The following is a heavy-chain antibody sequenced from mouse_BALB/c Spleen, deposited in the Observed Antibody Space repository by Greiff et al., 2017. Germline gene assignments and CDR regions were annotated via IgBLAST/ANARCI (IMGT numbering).Heavy chain of an antibody. V-gene: IGHV5-4*02. CDR3: ARDGGGYYDY. J-gene: IGHJ2*01. Sequence: EVMLVESGGGLVKPGGSLKLSCAASGFTFSDYYMYWVRQTPEKRLEWVATISDGGSYTYYPDSVKGRFTISRDNAKNNLYLQMSSLKSEDTAMYYCARDGGGYYDYWGADTTLTDSS. CDR1: GFTFSDYY. CDR2: ISDGGSYT. D-gene: IGHD2-3*01.